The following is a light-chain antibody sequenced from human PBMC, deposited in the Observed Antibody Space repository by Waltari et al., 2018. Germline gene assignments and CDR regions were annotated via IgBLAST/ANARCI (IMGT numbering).Light chain of an antibody. CDR1: QSISSW. CDR3: QQYNSYSA. V-gene: IGKV1-5*01. J-gene: IGKJ3*01. CDR2: DAS. Sequence: DIQMTQSPSPLSASVGDRVTITCRASQSISSWLAWYQQKPGKAPKPLINDASSLESGVPSRFSGSGSGTEFTLTISSLQPDDFATYYCQQYNSYSAFGPGTKVDIK.